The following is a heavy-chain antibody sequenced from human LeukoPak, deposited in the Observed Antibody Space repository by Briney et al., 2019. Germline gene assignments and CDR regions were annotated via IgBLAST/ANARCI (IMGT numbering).Heavy chain of an antibody. CDR1: GGSINYYY. Sequence: SETLSLTCTVSGGSINYYYWMWIRQPPGKGLEWIGNIYYSGSTYYNPSLKSRVTISVDTSKNHFSLKLNSVTAADTALYYCARLGYCSSASCGPLDYWGQGTLVTVSS. CDR2: IYYSGST. V-gene: IGHV4-39*02. CDR3: ARLGYCSSASCGPLDY. D-gene: IGHD2-2*01. J-gene: IGHJ4*02.